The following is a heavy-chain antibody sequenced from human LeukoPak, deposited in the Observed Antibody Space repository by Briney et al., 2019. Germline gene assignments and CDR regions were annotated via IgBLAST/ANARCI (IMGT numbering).Heavy chain of an antibody. Sequence: SETLSLTCTVSGGSISSGGYYWSWIRQHPGKGLEWIGYIYYSGSTYYNPSLKSRLTISVDRSMNQFSMKLTSVTGADTAVYYCARGSSWGEHAWGQGILVTVSS. D-gene: IGHD3-16*01. V-gene: IGHV4-61*08. CDR1: GGSISSGGYY. J-gene: IGHJ5*02. CDR3: ARGSSWGEHA. CDR2: IYYSGST.